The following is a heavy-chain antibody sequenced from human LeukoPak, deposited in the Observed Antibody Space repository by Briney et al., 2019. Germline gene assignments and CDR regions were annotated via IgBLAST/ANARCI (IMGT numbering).Heavy chain of an antibody. Sequence: PGGSLRLSCAGSGFTFSNYAMTWVRQAPGKGLEWVSAITGSGGSTYYADSVKGRFTISRDNSKNTLYLQMNSLRAEDTAVYYCAKGYYGSGSVDVWGKGTTVTVSS. CDR3: AKGYYGSGSVDV. D-gene: IGHD3-10*01. J-gene: IGHJ6*04. CDR2: ITGSGGST. CDR1: GFTFSNYA. V-gene: IGHV3-23*01.